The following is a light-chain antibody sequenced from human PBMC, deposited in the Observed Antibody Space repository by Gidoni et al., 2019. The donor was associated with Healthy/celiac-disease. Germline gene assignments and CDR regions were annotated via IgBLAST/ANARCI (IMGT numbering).Light chain of an antibody. CDR3: QPSYSTPRS. V-gene: IGKV1-39*01. CDR2: AAS. CDR1: QSISSY. Sequence: DIQMTQSPSSLSASVGDRVTITCRASQSISSYLNWYQQKPGKAPKLLIYAASSLQSGVPSRFSGSGSGTEFTLTISSLQPEDFATYYCQPSYSTPRSFGQGTKLEIK. J-gene: IGKJ2*03.